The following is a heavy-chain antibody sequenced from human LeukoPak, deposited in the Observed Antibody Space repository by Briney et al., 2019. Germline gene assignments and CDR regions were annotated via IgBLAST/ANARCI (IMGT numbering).Heavy chain of an antibody. CDR3: ARDRDYYDSSGRPLGY. CDR2: IQLEGGEK. J-gene: IGHJ4*02. CDR1: GFTFSSYW. V-gene: IGHV3-7*01. Sequence: PGGSLRLSCAASGFTFSSYWMSWVRQAPGKGLEWVATIQLEGGEKHYVDSVKGRFTISRDNAKSSLYLQMNSLRAEDTAVYYCARDRDYYDSSGRPLGYWGQGTPVTVSS. D-gene: IGHD3-22*01.